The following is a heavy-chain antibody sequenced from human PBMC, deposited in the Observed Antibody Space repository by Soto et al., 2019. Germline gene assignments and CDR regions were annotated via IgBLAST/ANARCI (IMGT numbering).Heavy chain of an antibody. J-gene: IGHJ6*02. CDR1: GFTFSSYG. CDR3: AKNSFREQLVRCCYYYYGMDV. D-gene: IGHD6-6*01. V-gene: IGHV3-30*18. CDR2: ISYDGSNK. Sequence: GGSLRLSCAASGFTFSSYGMHWVRQAPGKGLEWVAVISYDGSNKYYADSVKGRFTISRDNSKNTLYLQMNSLRAEDTAVYYCAKNSFREQLVRCCYYYYGMDVWGQGTTVTVSS.